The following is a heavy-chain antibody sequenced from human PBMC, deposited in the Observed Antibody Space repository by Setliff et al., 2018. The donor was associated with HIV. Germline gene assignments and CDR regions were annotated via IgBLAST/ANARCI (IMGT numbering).Heavy chain of an antibody. CDR3: TRDHRFVDRYPDW. CDR1: GYSFGDYA. Sequence: GESLKISCKGSGYSFGDYAMSWVRQAPGKGLEWVGFIRTNARGGATEYAASVKGRFTISRDDSKSIAYLQMSSLKIEDTAVYYCTRDHRFVDRYPDWWGQGTLVTVSS. CDR2: IRTNARGGAT. J-gene: IGHJ4*02. D-gene: IGHD3-9*01. V-gene: IGHV3-49*04.